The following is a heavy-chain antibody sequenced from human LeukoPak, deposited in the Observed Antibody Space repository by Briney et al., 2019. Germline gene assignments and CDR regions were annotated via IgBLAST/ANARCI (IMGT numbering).Heavy chain of an antibody. D-gene: IGHD6-19*01. CDR2: ITGSGGAT. CDR1: GFTFSTYA. Sequence: GGSLRLSCAASGFTFSTYAVNWVRQAPGKGLEWVSAITGSGGATYYADSVKGRFTISRDNSKNTLYLQMSSLRAEDTAVYYCARASSIAVAGTSYWGQGTLVTVSS. J-gene: IGHJ4*02. V-gene: IGHV3-23*01. CDR3: ARASSIAVAGTSY.